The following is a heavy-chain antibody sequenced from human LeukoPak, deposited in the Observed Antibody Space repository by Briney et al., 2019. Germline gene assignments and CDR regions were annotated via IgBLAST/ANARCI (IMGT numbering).Heavy chain of an antibody. V-gene: IGHV3-7*01. CDR2: INQDGSEK. Sequence: GGSLRLSCAASGFTFSNSWMSWVRQAPGKGLEWVANINQDGSEKYYVDSVEGRFTISRDNAKNSLSLQMDSLRGEDTAVYFCVRALGSSSAYFWGQGTLVTVSS. CDR3: VRALGSSSAYF. CDR1: GFTFSNSW. J-gene: IGHJ4*02. D-gene: IGHD6-6*01.